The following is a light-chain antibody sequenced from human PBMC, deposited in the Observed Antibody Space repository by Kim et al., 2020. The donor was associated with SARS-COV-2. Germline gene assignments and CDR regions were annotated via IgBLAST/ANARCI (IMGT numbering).Light chain of an antibody. CDR3: QQFNNCPPIT. CDR1: QSVSSN. CDR2: GAS. V-gene: IGKV3-15*01. J-gene: IGKJ5*01. Sequence: EIIMTQSPATLSVSPGERATLSCRASQSVSSNLAWYQQKPGQAPRLLIYGASTRAAGIPARFSGSGSGTEFTLTISSLQSEDFAVYFYQQFNNCPPITFGQGTQLEIK.